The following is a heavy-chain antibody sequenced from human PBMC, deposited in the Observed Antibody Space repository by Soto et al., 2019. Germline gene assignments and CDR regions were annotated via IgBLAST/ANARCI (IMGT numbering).Heavy chain of an antibody. CDR3: NRDDTAADLRYFEPVFDY. CDR1: RIPPYENT. Sequence: LPCSVSRIPPYENTSTCGRQSSGQGLEWVGTIRRGIHGSTVGYAASVKRRFTISTDDSKINAYLQMNSLKTEDTGVYYCNRDDTAADLRYFEPVFDYWGQGVQVTVFS. V-gene: IGHV3-49*04. CDR2: IRRGIHGSTV. D-gene: IGHD3-9*01. J-gene: IGHJ4*02.